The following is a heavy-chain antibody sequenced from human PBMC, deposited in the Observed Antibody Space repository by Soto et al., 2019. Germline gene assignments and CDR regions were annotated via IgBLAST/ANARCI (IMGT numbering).Heavy chain of an antibody. D-gene: IGHD3-22*01. CDR1: GFTFSGSA. V-gene: IGHV3-73*02. CDR2: IRSKANSYAT. J-gene: IGHJ4*02. CDR3: TKYYYDSSGLGY. Sequence: EVQLVESGGGLVQPGGSLKLSCAASGFTFSGSAMHWVRQASGKGLEWVGRIRSKANSYATAYAASVKGRFTISRDDSKNTAYLQMNSLKTEDTAVYYCTKYYYDSSGLGYWGQGTLVTVSS.